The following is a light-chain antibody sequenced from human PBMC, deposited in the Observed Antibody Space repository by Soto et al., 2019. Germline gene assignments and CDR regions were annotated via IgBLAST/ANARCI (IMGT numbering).Light chain of an antibody. Sequence: QSVLTQPPSASGTPGQRVTISCSGSSSNIGSNYVFWYQQLPGTAPKLLISRXXXXXXXXXXXXXXSKSGTSASLAISGLXXXXXXXXXCAAWDDGLSGRLFGGGTQLTVL. V-gene: IGLV1-47*01. CDR1: SSNIGSNY. CDR2: RXX. CDR3: AAWDDGLSGRL. J-gene: IGLJ3*02.